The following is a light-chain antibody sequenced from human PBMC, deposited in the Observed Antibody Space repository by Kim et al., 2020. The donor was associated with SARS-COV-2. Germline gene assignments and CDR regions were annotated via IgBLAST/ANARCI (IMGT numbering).Light chain of an antibody. J-gene: IGKJ3*01. CDR3: QQLNYYPFT. V-gene: IGKV1-9*01. CDR2: AAS. CDR1: QGISSY. Sequence: DIQLTQSPSFLSASVGDRVTITCRASQGISSYLAWYQQRPGKAPKLLISAASTLQSGVPSRFSGSGSGTEFTLTISSLQPEDFATYYCQQLNYYPFTFGPGTKVDIK.